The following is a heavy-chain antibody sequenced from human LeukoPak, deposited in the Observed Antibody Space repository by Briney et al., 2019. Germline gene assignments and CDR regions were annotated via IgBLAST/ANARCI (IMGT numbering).Heavy chain of an antibody. D-gene: IGHD6-6*01. Sequence: GESLKISCKGSGYIFTSYRTTWVRQMPGKGLEWMGMIDPTDSYTNYSPSFQGHVTISTDKSISTAYLHWTSLKASDTAIYYCARRGRSSSNFDFWGQGTLVTVSS. J-gene: IGHJ4*02. CDR3: ARRGRSSSNFDF. CDR2: IDPTDSYT. V-gene: IGHV5-10-1*01. CDR1: GYIFTSYR.